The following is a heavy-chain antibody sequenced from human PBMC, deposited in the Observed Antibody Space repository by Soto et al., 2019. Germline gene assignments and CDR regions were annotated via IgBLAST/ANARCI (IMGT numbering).Heavy chain of an antibody. CDR3: ARIHLTYYDFWSGYFDY. D-gene: IGHD3-3*01. J-gene: IGHJ4*02. V-gene: IGHV2-70*11. CDR2: IDWDDDK. CDR1: GFSLSTSGMC. Sequence: SGPTLVNPTQTLTLTCTFSGFSLSTSGMCVSWIRQPPGKALEWLARIDWDDDKYYSTSLKTRLTISKDTSKNQVVLTMTNMDPVDTATYYCARIHLTYYDFWSGYFDYWGQGTLVTVSS.